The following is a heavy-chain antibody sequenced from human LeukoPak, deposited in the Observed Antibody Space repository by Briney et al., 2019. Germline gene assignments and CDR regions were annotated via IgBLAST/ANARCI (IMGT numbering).Heavy chain of an antibody. CDR2: IRYDGSDK. Sequence: HPGGSLRLSCAASGFTFSSYGRHWVRQPPGKGLEWVAFIRYDGSDKYYADSVKGRFTISRDNSKNTLYLQMNSLRAEDTAAYYCANLPIRGSGSYYTDYWGQGTLVTVSS. CDR1: GFTFSSYG. D-gene: IGHD3-10*01. CDR3: ANLPIRGSGSYYTDY. J-gene: IGHJ4*02. V-gene: IGHV3-30*02.